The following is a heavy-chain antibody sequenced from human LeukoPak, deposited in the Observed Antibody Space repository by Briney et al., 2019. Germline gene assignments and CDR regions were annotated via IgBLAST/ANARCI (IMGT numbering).Heavy chain of an antibody. CDR2: INPNSGGT. CDR1: GYTFTGYY. V-gene: IGHV1-2*02. D-gene: IGHD5-12*01. CDR3: ARVPAAIEGYSGYDREYYFDY. J-gene: IGHJ4*02. Sequence: ASVKVSCKASGYTFTGYYMHWVRQAPGQGLEWMGWINPNSGGTNYAQKFQGRVTMTRDTSISTAYMELSRLRSDDTAVYYCARVPAAIEGYSGYDREYYFDYWGQGTLVTVSS.